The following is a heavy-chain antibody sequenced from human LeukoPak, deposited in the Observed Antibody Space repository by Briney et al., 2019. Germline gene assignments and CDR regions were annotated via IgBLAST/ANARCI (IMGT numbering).Heavy chain of an antibody. V-gene: IGHV1-18*04. CDR3: ARPLHSSGFDP. D-gene: IGHD6-19*01. CDR2: ISAHNGNT. J-gene: IGHJ5*02. CDR1: GYTFTSYY. Sequence: ASVKVSCKASGYTFTSYYMHWVRQAPGQGLEWMGWISAHNGNTNYAQKLQGRVTMTTDTSTSTAYMELRSLRSDDTAVYYCARPLHSSGFDPWGQGTLVTVSS.